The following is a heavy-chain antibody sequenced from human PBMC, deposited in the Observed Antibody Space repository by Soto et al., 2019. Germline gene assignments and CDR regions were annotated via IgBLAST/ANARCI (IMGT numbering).Heavy chain of an antibody. CDR2: IIPIFGTA. V-gene: IGHV1-69*13. D-gene: IGHD5-12*01. CDR1: GGTFSSYA. J-gene: IGHJ6*02. CDR3: ARPQVGYSGYDFRVRDHYYYYGMDV. Sequence: SVKVSCKASGGTFSSYAISWVRQAPGQGLEWMGGIIPIFGTANYAQKFQGRVTITADESTSTAYMELSSLRSEDTAVYYCARPQVGYSGYDFRVRDHYYYYGMDVWGQGTTVTVSS.